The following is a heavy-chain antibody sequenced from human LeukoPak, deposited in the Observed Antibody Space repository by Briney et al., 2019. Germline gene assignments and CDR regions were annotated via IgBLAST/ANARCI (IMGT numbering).Heavy chain of an antibody. Sequence: ASVKVSCKASGYTFTSYDINWVRQATGQGLEWMGWMNPNSGNTGYAQKFQGRVTMTRNTPISTAYMELSSLRYEDTAVHYCVKSNYYDSSGYPDYWGQGTLVTVAS. D-gene: IGHD3-22*01. CDR2: MNPNSGNT. J-gene: IGHJ4*02. CDR3: VKSNYYDSSGYPDY. CDR1: GYTFTSYD. V-gene: IGHV1-8*01.